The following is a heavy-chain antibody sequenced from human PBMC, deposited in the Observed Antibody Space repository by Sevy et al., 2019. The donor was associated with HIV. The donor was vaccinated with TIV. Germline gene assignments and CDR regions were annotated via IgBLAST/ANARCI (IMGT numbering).Heavy chain of an antibody. J-gene: IGHJ4*02. D-gene: IGHD1-26*01. CDR1: GGSLSGFY. CDR3: ARGQWEHPF. Sequence: GSLRLSCAVSGGSLSGFYWSWIRQPPGKGLEWIGEIIPTGSTNYNPSLKSRVTISVDTSRSQFSLKMRSVTAADTAVYYCARGQWEHPFWGQGTLVTVSS. CDR2: IIPTGST. V-gene: IGHV4-34*01.